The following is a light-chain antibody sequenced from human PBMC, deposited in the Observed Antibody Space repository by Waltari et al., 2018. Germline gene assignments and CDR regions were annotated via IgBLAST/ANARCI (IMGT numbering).Light chain of an antibody. CDR1: NTNIGSNT. V-gene: IGLV1-44*01. CDR3: ATWDDRLTGVV. CDR2: SND. Sequence: QSVLTQPPSASGTPGQRVTISCSGSNTNIGSNTVNWYQQVPGTAPKLLIYSNDQRPSGVPDRFPGSKSGTSASLAISGLQSEDEADYYCATWDDRLTGVVFGGGTKVTVL. J-gene: IGLJ2*01.